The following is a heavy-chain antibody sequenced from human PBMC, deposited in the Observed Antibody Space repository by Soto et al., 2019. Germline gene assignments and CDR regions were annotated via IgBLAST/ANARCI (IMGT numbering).Heavy chain of an antibody. CDR1: GGSISSGGYY. D-gene: IGHD3-10*01. V-gene: IGHV4-31*03. CDR2: IYYSGST. CDR3: ARVEDLRVQGTYNWCDT. Sequence: QVQLQESGPGLVKPAQTLSITCTVSGGSISSGGYYWSWIRQHPGKGLEWIGYIYYSGSTYYNPSLKSRVTISIDTSKNQFSLKLTAVTAADTAVYYCARVEDLRVQGTYNWCDTLGQGTLVTVSS. J-gene: IGHJ5*02.